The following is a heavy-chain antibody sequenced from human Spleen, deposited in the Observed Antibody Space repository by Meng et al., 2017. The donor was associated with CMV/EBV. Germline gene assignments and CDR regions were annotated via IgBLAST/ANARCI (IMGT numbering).Heavy chain of an antibody. CDR1: GFTFSSYW. Sequence: GGSLRLSCAASGFTFSSYWMHWVRQAPGKGLVWVSRINSDGSSTSYADSVKGRFTISRDNAKNTLYLQMNSLRVEDTAIYYCARHPSWVSGMDVWGQGTTVTVSS. CDR2: INSDGSST. D-gene: IGHD6-6*01. CDR3: ARHPSWVSGMDV. V-gene: IGHV3-74*01. J-gene: IGHJ6*02.